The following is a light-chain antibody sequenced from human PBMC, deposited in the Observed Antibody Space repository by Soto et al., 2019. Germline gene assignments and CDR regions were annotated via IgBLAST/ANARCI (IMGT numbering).Light chain of an antibody. Sequence: DIVMTQSPATLSVSPGRRATLSCRASQSISSNLAWYQQKPGQAPRLLIYGASTRATGIPARFSGSGSGTEFTLTISNLQSEDFAVYYCQQYNDWPPWTFGQGTKVEIK. CDR1: QSISSN. J-gene: IGKJ1*01. CDR2: GAS. V-gene: IGKV3-15*01. CDR3: QQYNDWPPWT.